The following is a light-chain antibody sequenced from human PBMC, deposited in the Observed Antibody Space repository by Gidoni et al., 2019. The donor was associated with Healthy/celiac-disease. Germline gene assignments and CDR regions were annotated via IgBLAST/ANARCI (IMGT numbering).Light chain of an antibody. J-gene: IGKJ4*01. CDR3: QQYNNWPPT. Sequence: ELVMTQSPATLSVSPGERATLSCRASQSVNSNLAWYQKKPGQAPRLLIYGASTRATGIPARFSGSGSGTEFTLTISSLQSEDFAVYYCQQYNNWPPTFGGGTKVEIK. V-gene: IGKV3-15*01. CDR2: GAS. CDR1: QSVNSN.